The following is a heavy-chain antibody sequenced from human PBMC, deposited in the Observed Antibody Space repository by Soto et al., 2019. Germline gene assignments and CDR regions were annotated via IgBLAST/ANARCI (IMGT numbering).Heavy chain of an antibody. CDR2: ISGSGGST. Sequence: GGSLRLSCAASGFTFSSYAMSWVRQAPGKGLEWVSAISGSGGSTYYADSVKGRFTISRDNSKNTLYLQMNSLRAEDTAVYYCAKESPNYGDYAYYYYGMDVWGQGTTVTVSS. J-gene: IGHJ6*02. V-gene: IGHV3-23*01. D-gene: IGHD4-17*01. CDR1: GFTFSSYA. CDR3: AKESPNYGDYAYYYYGMDV.